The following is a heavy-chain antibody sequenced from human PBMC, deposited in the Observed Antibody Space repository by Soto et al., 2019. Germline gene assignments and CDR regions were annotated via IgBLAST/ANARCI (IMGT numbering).Heavy chain of an antibody. J-gene: IGHJ4*02. CDR3: ARRDDTTIDY. V-gene: IGHV3-33*01. D-gene: IGHD1-1*01. CDR1: GFTFSSYG. CDR2: IWYDGSNK. Sequence: QVQLVESGGGVVQPGRSLRLSCAASGFTFSSYGMHWVRQAPGKGLEWVAVIWYDGSNKYYADSVKGRFTISRDNSKNTLYLQMNSLRAEDTAVYYCARRDDTTIDYWGQGTLVTVSS.